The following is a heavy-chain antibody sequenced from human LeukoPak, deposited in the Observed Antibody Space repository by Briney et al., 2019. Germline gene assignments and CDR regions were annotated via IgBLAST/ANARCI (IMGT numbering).Heavy chain of an antibody. CDR3: ARHSSGSGGAFQY. CDR1: GGSISSYY. D-gene: IGHD6-19*01. J-gene: IGHJ4*02. V-gene: IGHV4-59*08. CDR2: MDDSEST. Sequence: SETLSLTCTVSGGSISSYYWSWIRQPPGKGQEWIGYMDDSESTNYNPSLTSRVTISEDTSKNQLSLKLGSVTAADTAVYYCARHSSGSGGAFQYWGQGTPVTVSS.